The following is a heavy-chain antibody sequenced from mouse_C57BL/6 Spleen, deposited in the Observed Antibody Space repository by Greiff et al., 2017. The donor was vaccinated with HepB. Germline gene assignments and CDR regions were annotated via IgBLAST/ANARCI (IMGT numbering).Heavy chain of an antibody. J-gene: IGHJ4*01. V-gene: IGHV5-17*01. D-gene: IGHD4-1*01. Sequence: EVQRVESGGGLVKPGGSLKLSCAASGFTFSDYGMHWVRQAPEKGLEWVAYISSGSSTIYYADTVKGRFTISRDNAKNTLFLQMTSLRSEDTAMYYCARDWGYYAMDYWGQGTSVTVSS. CDR2: ISSGSSTI. CDR1: GFTFSDYG. CDR3: ARDWGYYAMDY.